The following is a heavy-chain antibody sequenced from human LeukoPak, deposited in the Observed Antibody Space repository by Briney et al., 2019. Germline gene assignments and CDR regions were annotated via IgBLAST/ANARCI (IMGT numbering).Heavy chain of an antibody. CDR1: GYTFTSYY. CDR2: INPNSGGT. Sequence: WASVKVSCKASGYTFTSYYMHWVRQAPGQGLEWMGWINPNSGGTNYAQKFQGRVTMTRDTSISTAYMELSRLRSDDTAVYYCARLNVDTAMGADYWGQGTLVTVSS. D-gene: IGHD5-18*01. CDR3: ARLNVDTAMGADY. V-gene: IGHV1-2*02. J-gene: IGHJ4*02.